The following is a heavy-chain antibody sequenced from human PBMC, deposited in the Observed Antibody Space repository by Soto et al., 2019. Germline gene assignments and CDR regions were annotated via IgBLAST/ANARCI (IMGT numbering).Heavy chain of an antibody. V-gene: IGHV3-30-3*01. Sequence: QVQLAESGGGVVQPGRSLRLSCAASGFTFSSYAMHWVRQAPGKGLEWVAVISYDGSNKYYADSVKGRFTISRDNSKNTLYLQMNSLRAEVTAVYYCARDPPIVVVVAATPYFDYWGQGTLVTVSS. CDR2: ISYDGSNK. J-gene: IGHJ4*02. D-gene: IGHD2-15*01. CDR3: ARDPPIVVVVAATPYFDY. CDR1: GFTFSSYA.